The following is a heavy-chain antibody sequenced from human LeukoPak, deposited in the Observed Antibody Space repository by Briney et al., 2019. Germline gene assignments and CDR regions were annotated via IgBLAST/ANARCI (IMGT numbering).Heavy chain of an antibody. D-gene: IGHD1-26*01. Sequence: SETLSLTCTVSGGSIYSYYWTWIRQPPGKRLEWIGDIYHSGSPNYNPSLKSRVTISIDTSRNQFSLKLTSVTAADTAVYYCARRGYSGYDFSGLDVWGQGTTVTVSS. J-gene: IGHJ6*02. CDR2: IYHSGSP. CDR1: GGSIYSYY. V-gene: IGHV4-59*08. CDR3: ARRGYSGYDFSGLDV.